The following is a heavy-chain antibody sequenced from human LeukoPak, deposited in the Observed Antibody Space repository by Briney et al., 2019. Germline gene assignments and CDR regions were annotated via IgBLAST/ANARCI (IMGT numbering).Heavy chain of an antibody. J-gene: IGHJ4*02. V-gene: IGHV4-4*02. D-gene: IGHD5-18*01. Sequence: PSETLSLTCAVSGGSISSSNWWSWVRQPPGKGLEWIGEIYHSGSTNYNPSLKSRVTISVDKSKNQFSLKLSSVTAADTAVYYCARMHSGYSYGPDFDYWXQGTLVTVSS. CDR3: ARMHSGYSYGPDFDY. CDR1: GGSISSSNW. CDR2: IYHSGST.